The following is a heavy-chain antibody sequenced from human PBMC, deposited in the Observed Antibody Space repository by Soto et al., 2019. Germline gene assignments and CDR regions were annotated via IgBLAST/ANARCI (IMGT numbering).Heavy chain of an antibody. D-gene: IGHD6-19*01. CDR3: ARRGGWYYGYYYYYGMDV. V-gene: IGHV5-10-1*01. J-gene: IGHJ6*02. CDR2: IDPSDSYT. CDR1: GYSFTSYW. Sequence: GKSLKISRKGSGYSFTSYWISWVRQMPGKGLEWLGRIDPSDSYTNYSPSFQGHVTISADKSISTAYLQWSSLKASDTAMYYCARRGGWYYGYYYYYGMDVWGQGTTVTVSS.